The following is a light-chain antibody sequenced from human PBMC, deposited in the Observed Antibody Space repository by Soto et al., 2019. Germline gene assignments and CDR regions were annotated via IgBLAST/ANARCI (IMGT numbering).Light chain of an antibody. CDR2: DAS. CDR1: QRVTTW. V-gene: IGKV1-5*01. CDR3: QQYNSYPT. Sequence: DIQMTQSPSTLSASVGDRVPITCRASQRVTTWLAWYQQKPGQAPNLLIHDASTLEPGVPSRFRGSGSGTVFTLTISHLQADDFATYYCQQYNSYPTFGGGTKVDIK. J-gene: IGKJ4*01.